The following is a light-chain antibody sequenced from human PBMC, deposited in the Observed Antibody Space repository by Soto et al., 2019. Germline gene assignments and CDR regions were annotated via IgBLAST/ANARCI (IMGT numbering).Light chain of an antibody. V-gene: IGLV2-14*03. CDR3: SSYTSRSTLEV. Sequence: QSALTQPASVSGSPGQSITISCTGTSSDVGGYNYVSWYQQHPGKAPKLMIFDVSNRPSGVSNRFSGSKSGNTASLTISGLQAGDEADYYCSSYTSRSTLEVFGTGTRSPS. CDR2: DVS. J-gene: IGLJ1*01. CDR1: SSDVGGYNY.